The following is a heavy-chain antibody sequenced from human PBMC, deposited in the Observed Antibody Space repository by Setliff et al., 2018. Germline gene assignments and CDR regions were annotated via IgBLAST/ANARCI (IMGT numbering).Heavy chain of an antibody. J-gene: IGHJ3*02. V-gene: IGHV4-61*10. CDR1: GGSISSGDYY. CDR2: IFDSGNT. D-gene: IGHD6-13*01. Sequence: SETLSLTCTVSGGSISSGDYYWSWIRQPAGKGLEWIGHIFDSGNTNYNPSLKSRVTISVDTSKNQFSLKLSSVTAADTAVYYCARDGPTGYSSSWKPLDAFDIWGQGTMVTVSS. CDR3: ARDGPTGYSSSWKPLDAFDI.